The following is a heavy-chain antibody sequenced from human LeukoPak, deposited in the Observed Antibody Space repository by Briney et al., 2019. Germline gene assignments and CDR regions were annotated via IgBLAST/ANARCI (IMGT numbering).Heavy chain of an antibody. CDR3: ARDTGDDYGGPIDY. Sequence: ASVKVSCKASGYTFTGYYMHWVRQAPGQGPEWMGWINPNSGGTNYAQKFQGRVTMTRDTSISTAYMELSRLRSDDTAVYYCARDTGDDYGGPIDYWGQGTLVTVSS. V-gene: IGHV1-2*02. J-gene: IGHJ4*02. CDR1: GYTFTGYY. CDR2: INPNSGGT. D-gene: IGHD4-23*01.